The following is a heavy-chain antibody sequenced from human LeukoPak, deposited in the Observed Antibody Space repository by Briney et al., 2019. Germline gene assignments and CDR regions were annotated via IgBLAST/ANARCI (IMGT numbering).Heavy chain of an antibody. J-gene: IGHJ4*02. CDR1: ELTFSSYS. CDR3: VRLRRNSDSSGYYYYYDY. Sequence: PGGSLRLSCTVSELTFSSYSMNWVRQAPGKGLEWVASINRGATYIYYADSMKGRFTISRDDAKSSLYLQMNSLRAEDTAVYYCVRLRRNSDSSGYYYYYDYWGQGILVTVSS. D-gene: IGHD3-22*01. CDR2: INRGATYI. V-gene: IGHV3-21*01.